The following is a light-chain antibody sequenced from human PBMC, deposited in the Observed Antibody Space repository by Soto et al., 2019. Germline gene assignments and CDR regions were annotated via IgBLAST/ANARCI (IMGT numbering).Light chain of an antibody. V-gene: IGLV1-40*01. Sequence: QSVLTQPPSVSGAPGQRVTISCTGSSSNIGAGYDVHWYHQLPGTAPKLLIYGNSNRPSGVPDRFSGSKSGTSASLAITGLQAEDEADYYCQSYDSSLSGYVFGTRTKVTVL. CDR1: SSNIGAGYD. CDR3: QSYDSSLSGYV. J-gene: IGLJ1*01. CDR2: GNS.